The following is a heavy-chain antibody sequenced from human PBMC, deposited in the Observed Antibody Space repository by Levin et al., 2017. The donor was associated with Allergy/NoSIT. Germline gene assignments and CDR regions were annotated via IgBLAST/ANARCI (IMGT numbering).Heavy chain of an antibody. CDR1: GYTFRVYG. J-gene: IGHJ3*02. D-gene: IGHD6-19*01. Sequence: ASVKVSCKASGYTFRVYGIIWVRQAPGEGLEWLGWISPNNGHTKVSHKVQGRVTMTTDASTTTAYLVLRSLTSDDTAVYYCARDLGTGWYDNAFEIWGQGTLVSVSS. CDR2: ISPNNGHT. CDR3: ARDLGTGWYDNAFEI. V-gene: IGHV1-18*01.